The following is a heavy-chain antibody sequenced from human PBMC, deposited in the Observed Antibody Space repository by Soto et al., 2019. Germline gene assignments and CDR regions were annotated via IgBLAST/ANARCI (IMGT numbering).Heavy chain of an antibody. V-gene: IGHV3-23*01. CDR1: GFTFSSYA. J-gene: IGHJ4*02. CDR3: AKDSLEDQLLLVYYFDS. CDR2: ISGSGGST. Sequence: EVQLLESGGGLVQPGGSLRLSCAASGFTFSSYAMSWVRQAPGKGLEWVSAISGSGGSTYYADSVKGRFTISRDNSQNTMYLQMNSLVAEDTAVYYGAKDSLEDQLLLVYYFDSWGQGTLVTVSS. D-gene: IGHD2-2*01.